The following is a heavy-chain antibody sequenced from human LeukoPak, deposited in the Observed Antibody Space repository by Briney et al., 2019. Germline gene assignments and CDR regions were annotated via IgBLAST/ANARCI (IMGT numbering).Heavy chain of an antibody. D-gene: IGHD6-13*01. Sequence: GGSLRLSCAASGFTFSSYAMHWVRQAPGKGLEWVAVISYDGSNKYYADSVKGRFTISRDNSKNTLYLQMNSLRAEDTAVYYAAAGDALDIWGQGTMVTVSS. CDR1: GFTFSSYA. J-gene: IGHJ3*02. CDR3: AAGDALDI. CDR2: ISYDGSNK. V-gene: IGHV3-30*04.